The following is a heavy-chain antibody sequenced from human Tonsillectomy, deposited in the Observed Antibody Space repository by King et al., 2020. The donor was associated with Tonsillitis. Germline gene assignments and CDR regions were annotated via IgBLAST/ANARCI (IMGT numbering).Heavy chain of an antibody. CDR1: GYTFTSYD. D-gene: IGHD6-6*01. CDR3: ARGSSSSSGKYYYYYRMDV. Sequence: VQLVESGAEVKKPGASVKVSCKASGYTFTSYDINWVRQATGQGLEWMGWMNPNSGNTGYAQKFQGRVTMTRNTSISIAYMELSSLRSEDTAVYYCARGSSSSSGKYYYYYRMDVWGQGTTVTVSS. J-gene: IGHJ6*02. CDR2: MNPNSGNT. V-gene: IGHV1-8*01.